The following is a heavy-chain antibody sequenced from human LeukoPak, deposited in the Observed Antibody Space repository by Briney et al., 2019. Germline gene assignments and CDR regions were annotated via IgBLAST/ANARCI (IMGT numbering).Heavy chain of an antibody. Sequence: TGGSLRLSCAASGFTFSSYSMNWVRQAPGKGLEWVSSISSSSSYIYYADSVKCRFTISRDNAKNSLYLQMNSLRAEDTAVYYCAREGIAAAGIDYWGQGTLVTVSS. CDR3: AREGIAAAGIDY. D-gene: IGHD6-13*01. CDR2: ISSSSSYI. V-gene: IGHV3-21*01. CDR1: GFTFSSYS. J-gene: IGHJ4*02.